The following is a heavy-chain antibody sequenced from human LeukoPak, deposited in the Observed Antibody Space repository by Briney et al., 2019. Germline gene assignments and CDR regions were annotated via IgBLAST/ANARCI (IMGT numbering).Heavy chain of an antibody. CDR1: GGTFSSYA. CDR3: ARAVGATRSFDY. V-gene: IGHV1-69*13. J-gene: IGHJ4*02. Sequence: ASVKVSCKASGGTFSSYAISWVRQAPGQGLEWMGGIIPIFGTANYAQKFQGRVTITADESTSTAYMEPSSLRSEDTAVYYCARAVGATRSFDYWGQGTLVTVSS. D-gene: IGHD1-26*01. CDR2: IIPIFGTA.